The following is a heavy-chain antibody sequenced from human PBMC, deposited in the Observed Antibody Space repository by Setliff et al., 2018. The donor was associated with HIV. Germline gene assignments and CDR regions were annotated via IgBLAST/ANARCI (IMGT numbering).Heavy chain of an antibody. CDR1: GFSLSTGGMR. Sequence: SGPTLVNPTQTLTLTCTLSGFSLSTGGMRVSWIRQPPGKALEWLAHIFPNDEKSYSASLKSRLTITKDTSKNQVVLTMTNMDPVDTATYYCAHRLEMATISPDAFDIWGQGTMVTVSS. V-gene: IGHV2-5*08. CDR2: IFPNDEK. J-gene: IGHJ3*02. D-gene: IGHD5-12*01. CDR3: AHRLEMATISPDAFDI.